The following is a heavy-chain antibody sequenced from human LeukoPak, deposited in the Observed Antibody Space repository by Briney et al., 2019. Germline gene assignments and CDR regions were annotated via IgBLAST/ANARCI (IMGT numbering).Heavy chain of an antibody. J-gene: IGHJ3*02. CDR1: GFTVSSNY. V-gene: IGHV3-53*01. Sequence: PGGSLRLSCPASGFTVSSNYMSWVRQAPGQGLEWVSVIYSGGSTYYADSVKGRFTISRDNSKNTLYLQMNSLRAEDTAVYYCARDLPSYDYVWGSYRHDAFDIWGQGTMVTVSS. CDR3: ARDLPSYDYVWGSYRHDAFDI. D-gene: IGHD3-16*02. CDR2: IYSGGST.